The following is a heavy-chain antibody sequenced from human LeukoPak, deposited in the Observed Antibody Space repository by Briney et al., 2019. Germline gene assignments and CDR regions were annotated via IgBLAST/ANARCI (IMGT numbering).Heavy chain of an antibody. V-gene: IGHV3-7*01. CDR2: IKQDGSEK. D-gene: IGHD2-21*02. Sequence: GGSLRLSCAASGFTFSSYWMSWVRQAPGKGLEWVANIKQDGSEKYYVDSVKGRFTISRDNAKNSLYPQMNSLRAEDTAVYYCARGRVVVTAQFRAGIDFWGQGTLVTVSS. CDR3: ARGRVVVTAQFRAGIDF. CDR1: GFTFSSYW. J-gene: IGHJ4*02.